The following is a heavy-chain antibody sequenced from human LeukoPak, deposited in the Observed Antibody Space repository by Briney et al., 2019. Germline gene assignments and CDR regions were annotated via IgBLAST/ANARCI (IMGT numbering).Heavy chain of an antibody. CDR2: IGSSGGST. D-gene: IGHD4-17*01. J-gene: IGHJ3*02. CDR3: AKDPSDYVRAFDI. CDR1: GFTFNNYP. Sequence: GGSLRLSCAASGFTFNNYPMSWVRQAPGKGLEWVSVIGSSGGSTHYADSVKGRFTISRDNSRNTLSLQMNSLRAEDTAVYYCAKDPSDYVRAFDIWGQGTMVSVSS. V-gene: IGHV3-23*01.